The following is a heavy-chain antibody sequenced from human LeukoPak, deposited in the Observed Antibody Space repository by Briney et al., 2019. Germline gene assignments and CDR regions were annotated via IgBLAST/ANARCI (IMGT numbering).Heavy chain of an antibody. Sequence: PSETLSLTCTVSGDSISSGYYWSWIRQPPGKGLEWIGYIYYSGSTNYNPSLKSRVTISVDTSKNQFSLKLSSVTAADTAVYYCARVSSIPGYSYGYYYYMDVWGKGTTVTVSS. CDR1: GDSISSGYY. J-gene: IGHJ6*03. D-gene: IGHD5-18*01. CDR3: ARVSSIPGYSYGYYYYMDV. CDR2: IYYSGST. V-gene: IGHV4-61*01.